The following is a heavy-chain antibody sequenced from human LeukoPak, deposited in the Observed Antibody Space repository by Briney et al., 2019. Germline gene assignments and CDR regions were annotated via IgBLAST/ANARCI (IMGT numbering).Heavy chain of an antibody. J-gene: IGHJ3*02. CDR1: GFTFTRSA. CDR3: AAAYYYDRSGYSPYAFHI. Sequence: SVKVSCKASGFTFTRSAMQWVRQACGQRLEWIGWIVVGSGNTNYAQTFQARVTITRDMSTSTAYMELSSLRSEDTVMYYCAAAYYYDRSGYSPYAFHIWGQGTMVTVSS. D-gene: IGHD3-22*01. CDR2: IVVGSGNT. V-gene: IGHV1-58*02.